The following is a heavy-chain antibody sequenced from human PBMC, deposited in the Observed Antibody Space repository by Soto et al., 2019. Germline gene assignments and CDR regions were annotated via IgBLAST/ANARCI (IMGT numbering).Heavy chain of an antibody. CDR2: IYSGGST. J-gene: IGHJ4*02. V-gene: IGHV3-66*01. Sequence: GGSLRLSCAASGFTVSSNYMSWVRQAPGKGLEWVSVIYSGGSTYYADSVKGRFTISRDNSKNTLYLKMNSLRAEDTAVYYCARVHSGDYYGSGSYDDYWGQGTLVTVSS. D-gene: IGHD3-10*01. CDR1: GFTVSSNY. CDR3: ARVHSGDYYGSGSYDDY.